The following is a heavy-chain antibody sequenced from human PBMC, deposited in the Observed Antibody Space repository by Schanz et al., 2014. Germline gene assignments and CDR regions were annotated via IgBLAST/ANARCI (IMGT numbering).Heavy chain of an antibody. CDR1: GYTFTSYF. J-gene: IGHJ5*02. D-gene: IGHD4-17*01. Sequence: QVQLVKSGAEVKKPGASVKVSCKASGYTFTSYFIHWVRQAPGQGLEWMGIINLYGGSTNYAQKFQGRVTVTRDTSTSTVYMELNSLNSDDTAVYYCATLDYADSVSWGQGTLVTVSS. V-gene: IGHV1-46*01. CDR2: INLYGGST. CDR3: ATLDYADSVS.